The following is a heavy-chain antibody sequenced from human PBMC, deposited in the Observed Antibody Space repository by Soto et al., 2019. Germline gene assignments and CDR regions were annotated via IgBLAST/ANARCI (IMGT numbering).Heavy chain of an antibody. CDR1: GFTITIYS. V-gene: IGHV3-48*02. J-gene: IGHJ3*02. D-gene: IGHD6-19*01. CDR3: TRDRHWEQWQGPHDALEI. Sequence: EMQLVESGGGLVQPGESLRLSCVASGFTITIYSMSWVRQAPGKGLEWISYINYDGTSVYYSDPVKGRFTISRDNAQNSLFLQVNSLRDEDTALYYCTRDRHWEQWQGPHDALEIWGQGTMVTVSS. CDR2: INYDGTSV.